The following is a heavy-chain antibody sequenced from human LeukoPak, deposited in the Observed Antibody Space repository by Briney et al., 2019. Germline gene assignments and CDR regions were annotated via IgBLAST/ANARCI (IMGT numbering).Heavy chain of an antibody. CDR3: ARSIVGATPGFDY. V-gene: IGHV4-59*01. CDR2: IYYSGST. Sequence: SETLSLTCTVSGGSINYYYWMWIRQPPGKGLERIGYIYYSGSTNYNPSLKSRVTISVDTSKNQFSLRLSSATAADTAVYYCARSIVGATPGFDYWGQGTLVTVSS. CDR1: GGSINYYY. D-gene: IGHD1-26*01. J-gene: IGHJ4*02.